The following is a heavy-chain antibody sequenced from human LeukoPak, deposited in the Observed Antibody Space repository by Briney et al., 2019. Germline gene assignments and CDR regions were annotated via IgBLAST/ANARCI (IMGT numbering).Heavy chain of an antibody. V-gene: IGHV3-66*01. CDR1: GFTVSTNC. CDR2: ICTGVTT. J-gene: IGHJ4*02. D-gene: IGHD1-26*01. Sequence: GGSLRLSCAASGFTVSTNCMSWVRQAPGKGLEWVSAICTGVTTYYADSVKGKFTISRDTSKNTLYLQMDSLRADDTAVYFCARDAPSGGYGDSYLDYWGQGTLVTVSS. CDR3: ARDAPSGGYGDSYLDY.